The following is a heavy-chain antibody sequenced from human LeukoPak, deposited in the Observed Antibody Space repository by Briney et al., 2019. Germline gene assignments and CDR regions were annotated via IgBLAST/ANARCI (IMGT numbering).Heavy chain of an antibody. Sequence: ASVKVSCKVSGYTLTELSMHWVRQAPGKGLEWMGGFDPEDGETIYAQKFQGRVTMTEDTSTDTAYMELSSLRSEDTAVYYSATGAIIPWSGYYLDYWGQGTLVTVSS. CDR2: FDPEDGET. J-gene: IGHJ4*02. D-gene: IGHD3-3*01. CDR1: GYTLTELS. V-gene: IGHV1-24*01. CDR3: ATGAIIPWSGYYLDY.